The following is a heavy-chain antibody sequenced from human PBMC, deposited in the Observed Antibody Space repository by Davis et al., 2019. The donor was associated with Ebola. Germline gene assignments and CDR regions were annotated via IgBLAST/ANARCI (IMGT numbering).Heavy chain of an antibody. D-gene: IGHD2-15*01. CDR1: GFTFSSYA. Sequence: GESLKISCAASGFTFSSYAMHWVRQAPGKGLEWVAVISYDGSNKYYADSVKGRFTISRDNAKNSLYLQMNSLRAEDTAVYYCARVRGYCSGGSCYSPRFDPWGQGTLVTVSS. CDR2: ISYDGSNK. CDR3: ARVRGYCSGGSCYSPRFDP. V-gene: IGHV3-30-3*01. J-gene: IGHJ5*02.